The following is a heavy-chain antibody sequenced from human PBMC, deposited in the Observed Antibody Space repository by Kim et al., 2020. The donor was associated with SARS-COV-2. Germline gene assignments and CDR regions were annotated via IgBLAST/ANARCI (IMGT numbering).Heavy chain of an antibody. CDR2: IYYSGST. D-gene: IGHD1-26*01. V-gene: IGHV4-59*13. CDR3: ARRQWDGWFDP. Sequence: SETLSLTCTVSGGSISSYYWSWIRQPPGKGLEWIGYIYYSGSTNYNPSLKSRVTISVDTSKNQFSLKLSSVTAADTAVYYCARRQWDGWFDPWGQGTLVTVSS. J-gene: IGHJ5*02. CDR1: GGSISSYY.